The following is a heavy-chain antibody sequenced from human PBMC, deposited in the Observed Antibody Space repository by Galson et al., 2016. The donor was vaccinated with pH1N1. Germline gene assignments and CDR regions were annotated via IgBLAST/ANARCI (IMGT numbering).Heavy chain of an antibody. CDR3: ARDLGSAYGFYYYYYMDV. J-gene: IGHJ6*03. V-gene: IGHV3-21*05. D-gene: IGHD3-10*01. CDR2: ISRSVTNI. CDR1: GFSLSSYS. Sequence: SLRLSCAASGFSLSSYSMNWVRQAPGKGLEWVSYISRSVTNIYYAGSVKGRFTISIDTAKNSLYLQMESLRLDDTAVYFCARDLGSAYGFYYYYYMDVWGKGTTVTVSS.